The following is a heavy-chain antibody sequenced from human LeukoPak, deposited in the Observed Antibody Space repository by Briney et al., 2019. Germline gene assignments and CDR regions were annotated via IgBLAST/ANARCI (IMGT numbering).Heavy chain of an antibody. CDR1: GDSVSSNSS. J-gene: IGHJ4*02. CDR3: ARGTGDSCKD. D-gene: IGHD3-22*01. V-gene: IGHV6-1*01. Sequence: SQTPSLTCAISGDSVSSNSSWNWIRQSPSRGLEWLGRTYYRSKWRNDYAVSVKSRITISPDTSKNQFSLQLNSVTPEDTAVYYCARGTGDSCKDWGLGTLVTVSS. CDR2: TYYRSKWRN.